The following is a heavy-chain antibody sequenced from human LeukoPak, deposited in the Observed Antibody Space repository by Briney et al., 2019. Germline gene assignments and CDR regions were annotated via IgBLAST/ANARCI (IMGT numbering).Heavy chain of an antibody. V-gene: IGHV3-30-3*01. Sequence: PGGSLRLSCAASGFTFSSYAMHWVRQAPGKGLEWVAIISYDRSNKYYADSVKGRFTISRDNSKNTLYLQMNSLRAEDTAVYYCARVGERRMVRGVIDYWGQGTLVTVSS. J-gene: IGHJ4*02. D-gene: IGHD3-10*01. CDR1: GFTFSSYA. CDR3: ARVGERRMVRGVIDY. CDR2: ISYDRSNK.